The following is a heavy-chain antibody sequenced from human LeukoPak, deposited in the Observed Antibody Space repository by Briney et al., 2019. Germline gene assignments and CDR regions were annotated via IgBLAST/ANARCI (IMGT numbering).Heavy chain of an antibody. V-gene: IGHV4-34*01. CDR2: INHRGST. CDR1: GGSFSGYY. J-gene: IGHJ6*03. Sequence: SETLSLTCAVYGGSFSGYYWSWIRQPPAKGLEWIGEINHRGSTNYNPSLKSRVTISVDTSKNQFSLKLSSVTAADTAVYYCARGLYNWNIRGSGYYYYYYMDVWGKGTTVTVSS. D-gene: IGHD1-20*01. CDR3: ARGLYNWNIRGSGYYYYYYMDV.